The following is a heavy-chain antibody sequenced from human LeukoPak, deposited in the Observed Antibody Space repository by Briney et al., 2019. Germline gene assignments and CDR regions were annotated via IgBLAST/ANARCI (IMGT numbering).Heavy chain of an antibody. J-gene: IGHJ4*02. CDR2: IYYRGST. CDR1: DGSINSYY. CDR3: AGIYSYGHFVDY. D-gene: IGHD5-18*01. V-gene: IGHV4-59*12. Sequence: SETLSLTCSVSDGSINSYYWNWIRQPPGKGLEWIGYIYYRGSTNYNPSLKSRVTISVDKSKNQFSLKLSSVTAADTAVYYCAGIYSYGHFVDYWGQGTLVTVSS.